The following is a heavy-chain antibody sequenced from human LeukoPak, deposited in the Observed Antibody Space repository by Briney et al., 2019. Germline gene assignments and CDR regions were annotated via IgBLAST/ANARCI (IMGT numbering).Heavy chain of an antibody. J-gene: IGHJ3*02. Sequence: GGSLRLSCAASGFTFSDYYMSWIRQAPGKGLEWVSYISSSGSTIYYADSVKGRFTISRDNAKNSLYLQMNSLRAEDMALYYCAKDIGYYYDSSGGGAFDIWGQGTMVTVSS. CDR2: ISSSGSTI. CDR1: GFTFSDYY. V-gene: IGHV3-11*01. D-gene: IGHD3-22*01. CDR3: AKDIGYYYDSSGGGAFDI.